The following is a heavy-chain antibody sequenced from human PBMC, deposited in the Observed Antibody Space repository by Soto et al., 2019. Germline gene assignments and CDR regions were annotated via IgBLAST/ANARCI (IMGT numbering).Heavy chain of an antibody. CDR2: INHSGIT. CDR1: VGSLSVYY. J-gene: IGHJ4*02. D-gene: IGHD6-13*01. CDR3: ARIAAAARDLDN. Sequence: QVQLQQWGAGLLKPSETLSLTCAVYVGSLSVYYWSWIRQPPGKGLEWIGEINHSGITNYNPSLKSRVTISVDTSKNQFSLKLNSATAADTAVDYCARIAAAARDLDNWGQGTLVTVSS. V-gene: IGHV4-34*01.